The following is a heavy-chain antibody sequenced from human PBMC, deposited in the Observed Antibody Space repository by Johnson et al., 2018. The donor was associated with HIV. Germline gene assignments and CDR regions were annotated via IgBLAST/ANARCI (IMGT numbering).Heavy chain of an antibody. J-gene: IGHJ3*02. Sequence: QVQLVESGGGVVQPGKSLRLSCAASGFTFSGYGMHWVRQAPGKGLEWVAIISYDGSKIYYADSVKGRFTISRDNPKNTLYLQINSLRLEDTAVYYCANLGAYIGINGFDIWGQGTMVTVSS. CDR3: ANLGAYIGINGFDI. D-gene: IGHD4/OR15-4a*01. CDR1: GFTFSGYG. V-gene: IGHV3-30*18. CDR2: ISYDGSKI.